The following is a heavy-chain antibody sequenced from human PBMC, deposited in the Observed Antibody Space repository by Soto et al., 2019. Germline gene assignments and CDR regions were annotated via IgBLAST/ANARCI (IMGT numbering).Heavy chain of an antibody. Sequence: QVQLVQSGAEVKEPGSSGKVSCKASGGTFGSYAISWVRQAPGQGLEWMGGIIPILGTTNYAQKFQGRVTITADESTSTAYMEMSSLRSEDKAVYYWAREGDSGTYLPYWGQGTLVTVTS. CDR2: IIPILGTT. CDR3: AREGDSGTYLPY. CDR1: GGTFGSYA. V-gene: IGHV1-69*01. D-gene: IGHD1-26*01. J-gene: IGHJ4*02.